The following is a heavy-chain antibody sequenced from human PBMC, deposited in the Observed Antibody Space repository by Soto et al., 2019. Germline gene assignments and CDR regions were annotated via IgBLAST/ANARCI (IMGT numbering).Heavy chain of an antibody. CDR1: GFTFDDYT. CDR3: AKAEEGYQLAYGMDV. D-gene: IGHD2-2*01. CDR2: ISWDGGST. J-gene: IGHJ6*02. V-gene: IGHV3-43*01. Sequence: HPGGSLRLSCAASGFTFDDYTMHWVRQAPGKGLEWVSLISWDGGSTYYADPVKGRFTISRDNSKNSLYLQMNSLRTEDTALYYCAKAEEGYQLAYGMDVWGQGTTVTVSS.